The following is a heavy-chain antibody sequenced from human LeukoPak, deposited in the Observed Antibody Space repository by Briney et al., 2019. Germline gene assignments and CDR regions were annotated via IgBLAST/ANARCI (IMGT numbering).Heavy chain of an antibody. CDR3: ARGRRGLDGAPGI. Sequence: SETLSLTCAVYGGSFSGYYWSWIRQPPGKGLEWIGEINHSGSTNYNPSLKSRVTISVDTSKNQFSLKLSSVTAADTAVYYCARGRRGLDGAPGIWGQGTMVTVSS. V-gene: IGHV4-34*01. CDR1: GGSFSGYY. D-gene: IGHD3-10*01. CDR2: INHSGST. J-gene: IGHJ3*02.